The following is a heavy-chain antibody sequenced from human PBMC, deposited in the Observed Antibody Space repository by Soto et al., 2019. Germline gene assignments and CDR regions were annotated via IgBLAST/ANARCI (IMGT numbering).Heavy chain of an antibody. CDR1: GGSIPSSTHF. D-gene: IGHD1-26*01. Sequence: PSETLSLTCSASGGSIPSSTHFWRCIRQPPWKGLEWIGYIYYSGSTYYNTSLKSRITLSADTSKNQLSLNLSSVTAADTAMYYCAAGPPWEKNFDYWGQGTLVTVSS. V-gene: IGHV4-30-4*01. J-gene: IGHJ4*02. CDR2: IYYSGST. CDR3: AAGPPWEKNFDY.